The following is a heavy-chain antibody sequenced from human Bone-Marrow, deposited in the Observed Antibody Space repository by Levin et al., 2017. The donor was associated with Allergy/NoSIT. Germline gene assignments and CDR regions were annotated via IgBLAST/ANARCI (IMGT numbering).Heavy chain of an antibody. V-gene: IGHV5-51*01. J-gene: IGHJ6*02. CDR2: IYPGDSDT. CDR3: ARVPARVTRHYLGMDV. Sequence: GESLKISCSGSGYTFTKYWVAWVRQKPGRGLEWVGLIYPGDSDTRYSPSFEGQVTISADKSTSTAHLQWRSLKASDTAMYYCARVPARVTRHYLGMDVWGHGTTVTVSS. D-gene: IGHD4-17*01. CDR1: GYTFTKYW.